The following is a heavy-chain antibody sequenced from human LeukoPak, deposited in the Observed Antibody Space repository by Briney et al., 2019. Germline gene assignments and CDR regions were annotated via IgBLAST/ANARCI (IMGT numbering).Heavy chain of an antibody. CDR2: MYHSGST. CDR3: AREGDARCGDLDY. D-gene: IGHD4-17*01. J-gene: IGHJ4*02. Sequence: SETLSLTCSVSGYSISSAYYWGWIRQPPGKGLEWIGTMYHSGSTNYNPSLKSRVTISVDTSKNQFSLKLSSVTAADTAVYYCAREGDARCGDLDYWGQGTLVTVSS. V-gene: IGHV4-38-2*02. CDR1: GYSISSAYY.